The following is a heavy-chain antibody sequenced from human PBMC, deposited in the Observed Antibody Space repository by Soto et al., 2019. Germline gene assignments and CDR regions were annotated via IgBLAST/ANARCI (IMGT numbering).Heavy chain of an antibody. V-gene: IGHV3-23*01. D-gene: IGHD4-17*01. J-gene: IGHJ5*02. Sequence: LRLSCAASGLTFRSYAMSWARQAPGKGLEWVSSLLRSGSSTYYADSVKGRFTISSDISANSLYLQMDSLRAEDTAVYYCAKDAVSGDGVWLLDSWGQGTVVTVSS. CDR1: GLTFRSYA. CDR2: LLRSGSST. CDR3: AKDAVSGDGVWLLDS.